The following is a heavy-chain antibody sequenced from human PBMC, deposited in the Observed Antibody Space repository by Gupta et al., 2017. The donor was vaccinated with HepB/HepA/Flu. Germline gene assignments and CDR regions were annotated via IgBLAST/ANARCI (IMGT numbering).Heavy chain of an antibody. CDR1: GFTFSSYS. J-gene: IGHJ5*02. CDR2: ISSSSSYI. CDR3: ARGDIVVVPAAPDWFDP. Sequence: EVQLVESGGGLVKLGGSLRLSCAASGFTFSSYSMNWARQAPGKGLEWVSSISSSSSYIYYADSVKGRFTISRDNAKNSLYLQMNSLRAEDTAVYHCARGDIVVVPAAPDWFDPWGQGTLVTVSS. D-gene: IGHD2-2*01. V-gene: IGHV3-21*01.